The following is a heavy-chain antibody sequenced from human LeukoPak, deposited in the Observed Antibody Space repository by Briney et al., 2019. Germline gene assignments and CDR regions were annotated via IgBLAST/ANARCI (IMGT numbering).Heavy chain of an antibody. CDR3: ARWDERDWAYGT. Sequence: SETLSPTCIVSGASITTYSWNWLRQSPGKGLEWIGYFSIGGATDYTSSLRSRVTISRDTSKNQLSLKLTSVTAADTAVYYCARWDERDWAYGTWGPGMLVTVSS. J-gene: IGHJ5*02. CDR2: FSIGGAT. V-gene: IGHV4-4*08. CDR1: GASITTYS. D-gene: IGHD2-21*02.